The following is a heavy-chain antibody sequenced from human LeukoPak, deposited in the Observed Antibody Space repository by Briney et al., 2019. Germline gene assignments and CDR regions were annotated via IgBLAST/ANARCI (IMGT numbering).Heavy chain of an antibody. J-gene: IGHJ4*02. CDR1: GLTFSTSG. Sequence: PGGSLRLSCAASGLTFSTSGMHWVRQAPGKGLQWVAFIRYDGSNIHYPDSVKGRFSISRDNFKNTLYLQMNSLRAEDTAIYYCAKDYPSAVGSSPCEYWGQGTLVTVSS. CDR2: IRYDGSNI. V-gene: IGHV3-30*02. CDR3: AKDYPSAVGSSPCEY. D-gene: IGHD1-26*01.